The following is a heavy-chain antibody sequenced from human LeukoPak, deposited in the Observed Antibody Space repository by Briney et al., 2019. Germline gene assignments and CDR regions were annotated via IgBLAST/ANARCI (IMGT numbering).Heavy chain of an antibody. Sequence: SETLSLTCTVSGGSISSYYWSWIRQPPGKGLEWIGYIDYSGGTAYNPSLNGRVAVSLDTSKNQFSLKLRSVTAADTAVYYCARLNGGNWGPGILVTVSS. CDR3: ARLNGGN. V-gene: IGHV4-59*08. D-gene: IGHD4-23*01. J-gene: IGHJ4*02. CDR2: IDYSGGT. CDR1: GGSISSYY.